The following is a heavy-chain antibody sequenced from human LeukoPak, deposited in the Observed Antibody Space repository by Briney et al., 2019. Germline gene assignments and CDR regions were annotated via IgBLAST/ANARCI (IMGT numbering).Heavy chain of an antibody. V-gene: IGHV4-59*08. D-gene: IGHD6-6*01. Sequence: PSETLSLTCTVSGGSISSYYWSWIRQPPGKGLEWIGYISYSGTTNYNPSLKSRVTISVDTSKNQFSLKLSSVTAADTAVYYCARLEYSGSSYFDYWGQGTLVTVSS. J-gene: IGHJ4*02. CDR2: ISYSGTT. CDR3: ARLEYSGSSYFDY. CDR1: GGSISSYY.